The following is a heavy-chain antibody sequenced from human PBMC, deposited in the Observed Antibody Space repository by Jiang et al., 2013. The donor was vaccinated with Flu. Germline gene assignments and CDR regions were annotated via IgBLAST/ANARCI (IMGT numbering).Heavy chain of an antibody. V-gene: IGHV4-59*01. CDR2: VYSSGST. CDR1: SISYYY. Sequence: SISYYYWSWIRQPPGKGLEWIGFVYSSGSTHYNPSLKSRVTMSVDTSKNQFSLRLNSVTAADTAVYFCARGGSSYFQHWGQDTLVSVTS. J-gene: IGHJ1*01. D-gene: IGHD6-19*01. CDR3: ARGGSSYFQH.